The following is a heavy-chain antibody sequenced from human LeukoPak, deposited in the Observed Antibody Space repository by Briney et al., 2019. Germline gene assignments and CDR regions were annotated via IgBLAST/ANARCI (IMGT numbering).Heavy chain of an antibody. V-gene: IGHV3-53*01. D-gene: IGHD3-10*01. J-gene: IGHJ4*02. CDR2: IYSGGST. CDR1: GFTVSSNY. CDR3: ARVSYGSGSYLDY. Sequence: GGSLRLSCAASGFTVSSNYMSWARQAPGKGLEWVSVIYSGGSTYYADSVKGRFTISRDNSKNTLYLQMNSLRAEDTAVYYCARVSYGSGSYLDYWGQGTLVTVSS.